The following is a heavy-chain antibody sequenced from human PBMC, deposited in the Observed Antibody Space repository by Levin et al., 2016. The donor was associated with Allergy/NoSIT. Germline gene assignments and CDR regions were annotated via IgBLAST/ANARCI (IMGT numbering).Heavy chain of an antibody. D-gene: IGHD6-19*01. Sequence: GESLKISCAASGFTVTKYTMHWVRQAPGKGLEWVAFLSTDGRSENYADSVQGRFTISKDGATNTLSLQMSSLRPEDTAVYFCARDTSGSSWFIDKWGQGTLVTVSS. CDR3: ARDTSGSSWFIDK. CDR2: LSTDGRSE. V-gene: IGHV3-30*04. J-gene: IGHJ4*02. CDR1: GFTVTKYT.